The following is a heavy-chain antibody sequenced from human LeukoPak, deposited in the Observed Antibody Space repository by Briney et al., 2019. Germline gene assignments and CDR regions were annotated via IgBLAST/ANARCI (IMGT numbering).Heavy chain of an antibody. V-gene: IGHV4-39*02. Sequence: SETLSLTCTVSGGSIRGISFYWGWIRKPRGKGLEWVGSMCYSGSTYYNPSGKGRVTISLHTSKNHFSLNLSSVTASDTAVYYCARRPGDYSNFNSFGPWGQGTLVTVSS. CDR3: ARRPGDYSNFNSFGP. CDR1: GGSIRGISFY. J-gene: IGHJ5*02. CDR2: MCYSGST. D-gene: IGHD4-11*01.